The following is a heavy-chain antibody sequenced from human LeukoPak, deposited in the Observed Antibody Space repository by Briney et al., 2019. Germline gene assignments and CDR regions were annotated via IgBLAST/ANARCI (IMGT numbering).Heavy chain of an antibody. CDR3: ARGWGSSVYASAFDI. Sequence: GGSLRLSCAASGFTFSGYWMNWVRQAPGKGLEWVANIKKEGSEKYYVDSVKGRFTISRDNAKNSLYLQMNSLRADDTAVYYCARGWGSSVYASAFDIWGQGTMVTISS. CDR2: IKKEGSEK. CDR1: GFTFSGYW. V-gene: IGHV3-7*03. D-gene: IGHD3-22*01. J-gene: IGHJ3*02.